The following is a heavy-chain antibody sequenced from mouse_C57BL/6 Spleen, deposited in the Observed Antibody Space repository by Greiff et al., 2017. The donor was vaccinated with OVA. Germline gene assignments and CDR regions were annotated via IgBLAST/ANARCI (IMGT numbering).Heavy chain of an antibody. CDR2: ISEGGSYT. Sequence: EVHLVESGGGLVKPGGSLKLSCAASGFTFSSYAMSWVRQTPEKRLEWVATISEGGSYTYYQDNVKGRFTISRDNAKNNLYLQMSHLKSEDTAMYYCARDGGDYSKWYFDVWGTGTTVTVAS. CDR3: ARDGGDYSKWYFDV. D-gene: IGHD2-5*01. V-gene: IGHV5-4*01. CDR1: GFTFSSYA. J-gene: IGHJ1*03.